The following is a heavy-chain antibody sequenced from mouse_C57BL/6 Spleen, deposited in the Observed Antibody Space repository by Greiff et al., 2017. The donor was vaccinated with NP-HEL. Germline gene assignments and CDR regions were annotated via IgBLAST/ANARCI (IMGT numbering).Heavy chain of an antibody. Sequence: VQLQQPGTELVKPGASVKLSCKASGYTFTSYWMHWVKQRPGQGLEWIGNINPSNGGTNYNEKFKSKATLTVDKSSSTAYMQLSSLTSDDSAVYYCASGEGYGNFYWYFDVWGTGTTVTVSS. CDR3: ASGEGYGNFYWYFDV. V-gene: IGHV1-53*01. CDR1: GYTFTSYW. D-gene: IGHD2-1*01. J-gene: IGHJ1*03. CDR2: INPSNGGT.